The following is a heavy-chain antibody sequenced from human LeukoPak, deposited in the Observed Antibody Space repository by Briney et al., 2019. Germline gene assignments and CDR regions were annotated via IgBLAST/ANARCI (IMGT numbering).Heavy chain of an antibody. D-gene: IGHD1-26*01. CDR2: IIPIFGTA. Sequence: SVKVSCKASGGTFSSCAISWVRQAPGQGREWMGGIIPIFGTANYAQKFQGRVTITTDESTSTAYMELSSLRSEDTAVYYCARISYHSGSDYFDYWGQGTLVTVSS. CDR1: GGTFSSCA. V-gene: IGHV1-69*05. CDR3: ARISYHSGSDYFDY. J-gene: IGHJ4*02.